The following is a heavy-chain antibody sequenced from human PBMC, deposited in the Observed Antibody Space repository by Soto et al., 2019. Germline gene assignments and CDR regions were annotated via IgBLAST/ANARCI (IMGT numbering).Heavy chain of an antibody. D-gene: IGHD6-19*01. CDR2: MSHDGTNK. V-gene: IGHV3-30-3*01. Sequence: GGSLRLSCAASGFTFNTYSMHWVRQAPGKGLEWVAVMSHDGTNKYHADSVKGRFTISRDNSKNTLYLQMNSLRAEDTGVYYCARDLVGGWNVGYYGLNVWGQGTTVTVSS. CDR1: GFTFNTYS. CDR3: ARDLVGGWNVGYYGLNV. J-gene: IGHJ6*02.